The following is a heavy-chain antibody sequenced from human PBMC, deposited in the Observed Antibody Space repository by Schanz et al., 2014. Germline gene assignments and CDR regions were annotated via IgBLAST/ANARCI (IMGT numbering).Heavy chain of an antibody. V-gene: IGHV3-23*01. J-gene: IGHJ5*01. CDR1: GFTFSAYY. Sequence: EVQLLESGGGLVQPGGSLRLSCAASGFTFSAYYMDWVRQAPGKGLEWVSALSEGGGGTHYADSVRGRFTISSDSSKNTLYLQMNSLRAEDTAVYYCAKTPREYCNYDNCPNWFDSWGQGTLVTASS. CDR2: LSEGGGGT. D-gene: IGHD2-15*01. CDR3: AKTPREYCNYDNCPNWFDS.